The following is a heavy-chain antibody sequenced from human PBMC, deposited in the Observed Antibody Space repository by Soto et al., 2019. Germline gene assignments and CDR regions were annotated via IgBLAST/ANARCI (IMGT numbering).Heavy chain of an antibody. Sequence: QVQLVQSGAEVKKPGSSVKVSCKASGGTFSGYXXXXXXXXXXXGLEWMGRIFPIDDIAXXXXKFQGRVTITXXKXXTTXXXXXXXXXXXXXAVYYCARHGANPLSAFHAFDFWGQGTMVTVSS. D-gene: IGHD2-21*01. CDR2: IFPIDDIA. J-gene: IGHJ3*01. V-gene: IGHV1-69*02. CDR3: ARHGANPLSAFHAFDF. CDR1: GGTFSGYX.